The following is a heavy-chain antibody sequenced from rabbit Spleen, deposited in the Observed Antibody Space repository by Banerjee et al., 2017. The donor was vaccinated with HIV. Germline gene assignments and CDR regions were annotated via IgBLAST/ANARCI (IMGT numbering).Heavy chain of an antibody. CDR2: IYTGSGST. V-gene: IGHV1S40*01. J-gene: IGHJ6*01. CDR3: ARDLPGGNSLDGMDL. Sequence: QSLVESGGDLVKPGVTLTLTCTASGFPFSSSYYMCRVRQAPGKGLEWIGCIYTGSGSTYYASWAKGRFTISKTSSTTVTLQLNSLTAADTATYFCARDLPGGNSLDGMDLWGPGTLVTVS. CDR1: GFPFSSSYY. D-gene: IGHD3-1*01.